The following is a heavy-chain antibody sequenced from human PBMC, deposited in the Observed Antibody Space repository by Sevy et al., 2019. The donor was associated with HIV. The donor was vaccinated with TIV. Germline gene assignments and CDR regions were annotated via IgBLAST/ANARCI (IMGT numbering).Heavy chain of an antibody. V-gene: IGHV3-53*01. D-gene: IGHD5-12*01. J-gene: IGHJ6*02. CDR3: AREYSGYYYGMDV. Sequence: GGSLRLSCAASGFTVSSNYMSWVRQAPGKGLEWVSVIYSGGSTYYADSVKGRFTISRDNSKNTLYLQTNSLRAEDTAVYYCAREYSGYYYGMDVWGQGTTVTVSS. CDR2: IYSGGST. CDR1: GFTVSSNY.